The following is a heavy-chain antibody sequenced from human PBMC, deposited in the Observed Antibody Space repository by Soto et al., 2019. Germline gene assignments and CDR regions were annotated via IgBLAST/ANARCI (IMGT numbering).Heavy chain of an antibody. CDR1: GFTFTSSA. J-gene: IGHJ5*02. CDR3: EADPLHYYDSSGAGLGRFDP. Sequence: ASVKVSCKASGFTFTSSAVHWVRQARGQRLEWIGWIVVGSGNTNYAQKFQERVTITRDMSTSTAYMELSSLRSEDTAVYYCEADPLHYYDSSGAGLGRFDPWGEVTPLTVSS. V-gene: IGHV1-58*01. CDR2: IVVGSGNT. D-gene: IGHD3-22*01.